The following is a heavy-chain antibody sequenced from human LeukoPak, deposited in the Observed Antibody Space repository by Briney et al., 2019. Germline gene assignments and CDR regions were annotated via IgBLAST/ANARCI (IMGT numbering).Heavy chain of an antibody. D-gene: IGHD6-13*01. V-gene: IGHV3-7*01. J-gene: IGHJ4*02. CDR2: IKQDESEK. CDR3: ARDPGIAAAGTVGYFDS. Sequence: PGGSLRLSCAVSGFTFSSYWMSWVRQAPGKGLEWVANIKQDESEKYYVDSVTGRFTISRDNAMNSLYLQMNSLRVEDTAVYYCARDPGIAAAGTVGYFDSWGQGILVTVSS. CDR1: GFTFSSYW.